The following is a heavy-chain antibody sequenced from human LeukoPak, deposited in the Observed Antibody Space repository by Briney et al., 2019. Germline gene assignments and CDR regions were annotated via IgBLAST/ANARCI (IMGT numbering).Heavy chain of an antibody. J-gene: IGHJ4*02. V-gene: IGHV4-39*01. Sequence: SETLSLTCTVSGGSISSSSYYWGWIRQPPGKGLEWIGSIYYSGSTYYNPSLKSRVTISVDTSKNQFSLKLSSVSAADTAVYYCARQTRIAAAGKFGYWGQGTLVTVSS. D-gene: IGHD6-13*01. CDR2: IYYSGST. CDR1: GGSISSSSYY. CDR3: ARQTRIAAAGKFGY.